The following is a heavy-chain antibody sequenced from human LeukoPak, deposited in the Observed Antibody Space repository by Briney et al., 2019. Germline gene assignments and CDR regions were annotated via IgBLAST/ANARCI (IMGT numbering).Heavy chain of an antibody. D-gene: IGHD2-15*01. CDR1: GFTFSSYW. CDR2: IKQDGSEK. V-gene: IGHV3-7*01. CDR3: ARHRSGGSQDDAFDI. Sequence: GGSLRLSCAASGFTFSSYWMSWVRQAPGKGLEWVANIKQDGSEKYYVDSVKGRFTISRDNAKNSLYLQMNSLRAEDTAVYYCARHRSGGSQDDAFDIWGQGTLVTVSS. J-gene: IGHJ3*02.